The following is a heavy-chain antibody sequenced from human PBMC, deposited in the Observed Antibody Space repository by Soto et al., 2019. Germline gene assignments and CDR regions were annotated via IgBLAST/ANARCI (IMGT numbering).Heavy chain of an antibody. CDR3: AREDYDSSGYYSKQHYYYYGMDV. V-gene: IGHV4-30-4*01. D-gene: IGHD3-22*01. Sequence: QVQLQESGPGLVKPSQTLSLTCTVSGGSISSGDYYWSWIRQPPGKGLEWIGYIYYSGSTYYNPSLKSRVTISVYTSKNQFSLKLSSVTAADTAVYYCAREDYDSSGYYSKQHYYYYGMDVWGQGTTVTVSS. CDR2: IYYSGST. CDR1: GGSISSGDYY. J-gene: IGHJ6*02.